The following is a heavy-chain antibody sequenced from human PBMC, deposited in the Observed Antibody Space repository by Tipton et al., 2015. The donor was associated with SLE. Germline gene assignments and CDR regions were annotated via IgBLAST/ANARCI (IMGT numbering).Heavy chain of an antibody. CDR2: IHHSGST. CDR1: GESFSGYY. D-gene: IGHD3-3*01. CDR3: ARTGYDFWSASNWFDP. J-gene: IGHJ5*02. Sequence: TLSLTCAVYGESFSGYYWSWIRQPPGKGLQWVGEIHHSGSTNYNPSLKSRVTISVDASKKQFSLKLSSVTAADTAVYYCARTGYDFWSASNWFDPWGQGTLVTVSP. V-gene: IGHV4-34*01.